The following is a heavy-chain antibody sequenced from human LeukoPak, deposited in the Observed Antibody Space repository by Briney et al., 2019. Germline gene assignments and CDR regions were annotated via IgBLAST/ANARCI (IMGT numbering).Heavy chain of an antibody. CDR2: MYYSGST. J-gene: IGHJ3*02. D-gene: IGHD3-22*01. CDR3: ARHAYYYDRSGSYEAFDI. Sequence: SETPSLTCTASGGSISSYYWSWIRQPPGKGLEWIGSMYYSGSTNYKPSLKSRVTISVDTSKNQFSLKLSSVTAADTAVYYCARHAYYYDRSGSYEAFDIWGQGTMVTVSS. CDR1: GGSISSYY. V-gene: IGHV4-59*08.